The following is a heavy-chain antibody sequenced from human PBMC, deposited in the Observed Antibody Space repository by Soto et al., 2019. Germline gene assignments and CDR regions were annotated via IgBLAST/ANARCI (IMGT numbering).Heavy chain of an antibody. CDR2: ISYDGSNK. J-gene: IGHJ4*02. CDR1: GFTFSSYG. D-gene: IGHD3-22*01. V-gene: IGHV3-30*18. CDR3: AKDLKYYYDSSGNYPGNY. Sequence: GSLRLSCAASGFTFSSYGMHWVRQAPGKGLEWVAVISYDGSNKYYADSVKGRFTISRDNSKNTLYLQMNSLRAEDTAVYYCAKDLKYYYDSSGNYPGNYWGQGTLVTVSS.